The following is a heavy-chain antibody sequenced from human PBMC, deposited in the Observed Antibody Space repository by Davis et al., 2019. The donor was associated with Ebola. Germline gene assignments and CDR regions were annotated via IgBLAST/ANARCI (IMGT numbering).Heavy chain of an antibody. Sequence: GESLKISCAASGFTFSSYAMHWVRQAPGQGLEWMGIINPSGGSTSYAQKFQGRVTMTRDTSTSTVYMELSSLRSEDTAVYYCARDDPYDYIWGSYAGSGMDVWGQGTTVTVSS. CDR1: GFTFSSYA. CDR3: ARDDPYDYIWGSYAGSGMDV. V-gene: IGHV1-46*01. CDR2: INPSGGST. D-gene: IGHD3-16*01. J-gene: IGHJ6*02.